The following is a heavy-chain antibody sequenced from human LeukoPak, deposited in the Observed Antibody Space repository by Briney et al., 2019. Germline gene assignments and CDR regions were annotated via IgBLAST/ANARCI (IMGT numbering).Heavy chain of an antibody. CDR1: GGSFSGYY. Sequence: SETLSLTCAVYGGSFSGYYWSWIRQPPGKGLEWIGEINHSGSTDYNPSLKSRVTVSVDTSKNQFSLKLSSVTAADTAVYYCSRRPSRSRFDYWGQGALVTVSS. CDR3: SRRPSRSRFDY. D-gene: IGHD6-19*01. V-gene: IGHV4-34*01. CDR2: INHSGST. J-gene: IGHJ4*02.